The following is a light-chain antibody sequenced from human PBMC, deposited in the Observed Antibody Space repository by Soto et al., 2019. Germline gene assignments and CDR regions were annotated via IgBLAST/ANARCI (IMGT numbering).Light chain of an antibody. CDR1: QSISSW. Sequence: DIQLTQSPSPLSASVGARVTITCRASQSISSWVAWYQQKPGKAPKLLIYDASSLESGVPSWVSGSGSGTEFTLTISSLQPDDFATDYGQQYNSDPYTFGQGTKLEIK. CDR2: DAS. V-gene: IGKV1-5*01. CDR3: QQYNSDPYT. J-gene: IGKJ2*01.